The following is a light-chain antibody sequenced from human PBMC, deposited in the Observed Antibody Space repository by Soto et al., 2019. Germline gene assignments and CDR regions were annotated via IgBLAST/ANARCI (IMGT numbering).Light chain of an antibody. CDR3: HQRSNWPPIT. Sequence: EIVLTQSPATLSLSPGERATLSCRASQSVSSYLARYQQQPGQAPPLLLSDASNRATGIPARCSGSGSWTDFTLTISSREPEDFAVDYCHQRSNWPPITFGQGTRLEIK. V-gene: IGKV3-11*01. CDR2: DAS. J-gene: IGKJ5*01. CDR1: QSVSSY.